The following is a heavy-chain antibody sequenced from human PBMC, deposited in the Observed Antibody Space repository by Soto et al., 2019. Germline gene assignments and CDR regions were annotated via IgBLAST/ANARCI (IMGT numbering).Heavy chain of an antibody. CDR2: ISSSSSTI. Sequence: PGGALRLSCAASGFTFSSYSMNWVRQAPGKGLEWVSYISSSSSTIYYADSVKGRFTISRDNAKNSLYLQMNSLRAEDTAVYYCARAKVDWPQIPVAFDIWGQGTMVTVSS. CDR3: ARAKVDWPQIPVAFDI. V-gene: IGHV3-48*01. CDR1: GFTFSSYS. D-gene: IGHD3-9*01. J-gene: IGHJ3*02.